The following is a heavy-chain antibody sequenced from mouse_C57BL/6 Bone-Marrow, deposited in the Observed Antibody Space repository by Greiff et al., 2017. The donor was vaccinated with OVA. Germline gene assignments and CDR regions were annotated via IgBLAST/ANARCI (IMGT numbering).Heavy chain of an antibody. J-gene: IGHJ3*01. CDR3: ARDGDGYYVSFAY. V-gene: IGHV3-6*01. CDR2: ISYDGSN. D-gene: IGHD2-3*01. Sequence: DVKLQESGPGLVKPSQSLSLTCSVTGYSITSGYYWNWIRQFPGNKLEWMGYISYDGSNNYNPSLKNRISITRDTSKNQFFLKLNSVTTEDTATYYCARDGDGYYVSFAYWGQGTLVTVSA. CDR1: GYSITSGYY.